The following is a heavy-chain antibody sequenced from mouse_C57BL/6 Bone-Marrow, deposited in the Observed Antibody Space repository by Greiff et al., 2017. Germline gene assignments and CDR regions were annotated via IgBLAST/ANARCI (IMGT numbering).Heavy chain of an antibody. CDR2: ISYDGSN. Sequence: EVKLQESGPGLVKPSQSLSLTCSVTGYSITSGYYWNWIRQFPGNKLEWMGYISYDGSNNYNPSLKNRISITRDTSKNQFFLKLNSVTTEDTATYYCARDDYYAMDYWGQGTSVTVSS. CDR3: ARDDYYAMDY. J-gene: IGHJ4*01. V-gene: IGHV3-6*01. CDR1: GYSITSGYY.